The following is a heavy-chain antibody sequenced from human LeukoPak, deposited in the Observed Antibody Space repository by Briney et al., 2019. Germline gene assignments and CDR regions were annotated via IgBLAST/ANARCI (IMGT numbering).Heavy chain of an antibody. CDR2: IWSDGNIK. V-gene: IGHV3-33*01. Sequence: PGGSLRLSCTASGFIFKNYGMHWVRQTPGKGLEWLAVIWSDGNIKYYADSVKGRLSISRDNFKNLLYLQMSGLRAEDTAVYYCARVGSGSYFLDALDIWGQGTMVTVSS. J-gene: IGHJ3*02. D-gene: IGHD1-26*01. CDR1: GFIFKNYG. CDR3: ARVGSGSYFLDALDI.